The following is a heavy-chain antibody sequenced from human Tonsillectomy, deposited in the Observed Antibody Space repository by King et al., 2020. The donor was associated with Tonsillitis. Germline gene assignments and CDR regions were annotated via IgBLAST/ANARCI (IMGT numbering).Heavy chain of an antibody. D-gene: IGHD4-17*01. CDR2: XXXXXXX. J-gene: IGHJ4*02. V-gene: IGHV4-34*01. CDR3: ARGGYGDPPLGPVDY. Sequence: VQLQQWGAGLLKPSETLSLTCAVYGGSFSGYYWSWIXQPPGKGXXWXXXXXXXXXXXXTPSLKRQVTISVDTXKNQFSLKLSSVTAADTAVYYCARGGYGDPPLGPVDYWGQGTLVTVSS. CDR1: GGSFSGYY.